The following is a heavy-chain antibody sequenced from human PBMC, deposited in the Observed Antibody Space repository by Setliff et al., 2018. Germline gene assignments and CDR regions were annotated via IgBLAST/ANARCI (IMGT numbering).Heavy chain of an antibody. CDR3: ARAPNDLGVDWLFNNYFDY. CDR2: VYYTGRT. J-gene: IGHJ4*03. CDR1: GGSVSSGYYY. Sequence: PSETLSLTCNVSGGSVSSGYYYWDWIRQPPGKGLEWIGTVYYTGRTYYNPSLKSRVTIAVDAPDNHFSLKLRSVTAADTAVYYCARAPNDLGVDWLFNNYFDYWVPETLLVTVSS. V-gene: IGHV4-39*02. D-gene: IGHD3-9*01.